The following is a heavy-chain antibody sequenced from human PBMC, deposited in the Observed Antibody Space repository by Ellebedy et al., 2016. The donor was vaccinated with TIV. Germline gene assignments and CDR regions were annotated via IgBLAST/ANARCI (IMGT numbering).Heavy chain of an antibody. D-gene: IGHD2-15*01. V-gene: IGHV3-43*02. CDR2: ISGDGNNI. Sequence: GESLKISCAAPGFTFDDYAIHWVRQAPGRGLEWVSVISGDGNNIHYADSVKGRFTISRDKSKNSLYLQMNSLRTEDTALYYCAKDIGGAATMFYGMDVWGQGTTVTVSS. CDR1: GFTFDDYA. J-gene: IGHJ6*02. CDR3: AKDIGGAATMFYGMDV.